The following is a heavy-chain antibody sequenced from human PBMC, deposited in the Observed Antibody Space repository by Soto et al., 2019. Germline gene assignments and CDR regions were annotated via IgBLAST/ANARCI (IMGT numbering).Heavy chain of an antibody. D-gene: IGHD6-19*01. CDR3: ARGTVAGEAYWHLDL. CDR1: GASVSSYY. CDR2: FFNSGNT. V-gene: IGHV4-59*02. Sequence: QVLLQESGPGLVKPSETLSLICTVSGASVSSYYWSWIRQPPGKGLEWIGYFFNSGNTHSNPSLKPRVTMAVDRSKQESSLNLTAVPAADSAFYFCARGTVAGEAYWHLDLWGRGTLVTVSS. J-gene: IGHJ2*01.